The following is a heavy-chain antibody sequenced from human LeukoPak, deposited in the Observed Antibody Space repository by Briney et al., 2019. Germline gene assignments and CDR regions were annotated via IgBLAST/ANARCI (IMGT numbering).Heavy chain of an antibody. CDR3: AKAQQITVGGVPHGDV. CDR1: GVTFSSFG. V-gene: IGHV3-30*18. CDR2: ISYDGSNK. J-gene: IGHJ6*02. D-gene: IGHD3-16*01. Sequence: GGSLRLSCAASGVTFSSFGMHWVRQAPGKGLEWVAVISYDGSNKYYADSVKGRLTISRDNSRNTLFLQITSLRDDDTAVYYCAKAQQITVGGVPHGDVWGQGTTVIVSS.